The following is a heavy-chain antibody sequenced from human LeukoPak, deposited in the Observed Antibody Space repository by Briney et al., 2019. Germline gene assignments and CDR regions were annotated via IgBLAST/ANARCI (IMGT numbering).Heavy chain of an antibody. D-gene: IGHD5-12*01. V-gene: IGHV4-59*01. CDR1: GGSISSYY. CDR3: ARDRGYSGYGGGYNWFDP. J-gene: IGHJ5*02. CDR2: IYYSGRT. Sequence: SETLSLTCTVSGGSISSYYWSWIRQPPGRGLEWIGYIYYSGRTNYNPSLKSRVTISVDTSKNQFSLKLSSVTAADTAVYYCARDRGYSGYGGGYNWFDPWGQGTLVTVSS.